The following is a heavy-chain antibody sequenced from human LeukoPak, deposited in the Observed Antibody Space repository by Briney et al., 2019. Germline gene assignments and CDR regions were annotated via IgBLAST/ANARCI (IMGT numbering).Heavy chain of an antibody. CDR1: GGTFSSYA. V-gene: IGHV1-69*05. J-gene: IGHJ4*02. CDR3: WVQLWGITYFDY. CDR2: IIPIFGTA. Sequence: ASVKVSCKASGGTFSSYAISWLRQAPGQGLEWMGGIIPIFGTANYAQKFQGRVTITTDESTSTAYMELSSLRSEDTAVYYCWVQLWGITYFDYWGQGTLVTVSS. D-gene: IGHD5-18*01.